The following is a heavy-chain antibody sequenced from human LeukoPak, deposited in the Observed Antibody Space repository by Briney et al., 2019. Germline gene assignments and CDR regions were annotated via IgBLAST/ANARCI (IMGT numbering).Heavy chain of an antibody. Sequence: PGGSLRLSCSASGFAFSAHAMHWVRQAPGKGLQYVSAISPTGDSTYYADSVKGRFSISRDNSKNTLYLQVSSLRPEDTAVYYCVPKGTEGYWGQGTLVTVSS. J-gene: IGHJ4*02. V-gene: IGHV3-64D*06. CDR3: VPKGTEGY. CDR2: ISPTGDST. CDR1: GFAFSAHA.